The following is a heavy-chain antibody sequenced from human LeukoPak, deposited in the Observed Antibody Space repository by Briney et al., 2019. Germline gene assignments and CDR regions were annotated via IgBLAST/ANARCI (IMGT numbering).Heavy chain of an antibody. V-gene: IGHV3-11*01. CDR1: GFTFSDYY. D-gene: IGHD3-22*01. CDR3: ARDRYYYDSTNYS. J-gene: IGHJ1*01. Sequence: GGSLRLSCAASGFTFSDYYMGWIRQAPGKGLEWISYISSSGSTLYYADSVKGRFTISRDNAMNSLFLQMNSLRAEDTAVYYCARDRYYYDSTNYSGGQGTLVTVSS. CDR2: ISSSGSTL.